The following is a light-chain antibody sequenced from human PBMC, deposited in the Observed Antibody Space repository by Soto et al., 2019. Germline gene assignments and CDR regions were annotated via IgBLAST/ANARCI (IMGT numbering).Light chain of an antibody. Sequence: EIVLTQSPGTLSLSPGERATLSCRASQSVSSSYLAWYQQKPGQAPRLLIYGASSRASGIPDRFSGSESGTDFTLTISRLEPEDFAVYYCQQYGISPGGTFGQGTKLEIK. CDR2: GAS. J-gene: IGKJ2*02. V-gene: IGKV3-20*01. CDR1: QSVSSSY. CDR3: QQYGISPGGT.